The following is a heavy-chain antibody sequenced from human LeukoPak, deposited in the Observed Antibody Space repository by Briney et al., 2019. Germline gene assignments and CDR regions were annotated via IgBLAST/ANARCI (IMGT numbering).Heavy chain of an antibody. Sequence: SETLSLTCAVSGGSISSNNWWGWVRQPPGKGLEWIGEIYHSGSPNYNPSLKSRVTISVDTSKNQFSLKLSSVTAADTAVYYCARAITMVKPYYFDHWGQGTLVTVSS. D-gene: IGHD3-10*01. CDR3: ARAITMVKPYYFDH. J-gene: IGHJ4*02. CDR1: GGSISSNNW. CDR2: IYHSGSP. V-gene: IGHV4-4*02.